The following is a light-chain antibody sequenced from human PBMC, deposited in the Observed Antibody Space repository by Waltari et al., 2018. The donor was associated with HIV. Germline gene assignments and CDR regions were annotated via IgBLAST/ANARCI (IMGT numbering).Light chain of an antibody. CDR1: QDIRYD. Sequence: DIQMTQSPSSLSASVGDRITITCRASQDIRYDLGWYQQNPGIPPRRLIYSTSTLQSGVSSRFSGSGSGTEFTLKISSLQPEDSATYYCLQHHDYPRTFGQGTKLEI. V-gene: IGKV1-17*01. CDR2: STS. J-gene: IGKJ2*01. CDR3: LQHHDYPRT.